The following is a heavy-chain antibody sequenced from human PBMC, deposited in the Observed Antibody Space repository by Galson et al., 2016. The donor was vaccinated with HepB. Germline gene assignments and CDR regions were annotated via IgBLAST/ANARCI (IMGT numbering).Heavy chain of an antibody. CDR2: ISGSGGST. CDR3: AKVPPDYGDAG. Sequence: SLRLSCAASGFIFSDYYIIWFRQAPGTGLEWVSGISGSGGSTYYADSVKGRFTISRDNSKNTLYLQMNSLRAEDTAVYYCAKVPPDYGDAGWGQGTLVTVSS. D-gene: IGHD4-17*01. CDR1: GFIFSDYY. V-gene: IGHV3-23*01. J-gene: IGHJ4*02.